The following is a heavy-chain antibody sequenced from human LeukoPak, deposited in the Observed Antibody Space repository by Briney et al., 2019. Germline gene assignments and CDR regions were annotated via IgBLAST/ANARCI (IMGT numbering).Heavy chain of an antibody. CDR3: AREGRPDYYYYYMDV. V-gene: IGHV3-21*01. Sequence: GGSLRLSCAASGFTFSSYSMNWVRQAPGKGLEWVSSISSSSSYIYYADSVKGRFTISRDNAKNSLYLQMNSLRAEDTAVYYCAREGRPDYYYYYMDVWGKGTTVTVSS. J-gene: IGHJ6*03. CDR1: GFTFSSYS. CDR2: ISSSSSYI.